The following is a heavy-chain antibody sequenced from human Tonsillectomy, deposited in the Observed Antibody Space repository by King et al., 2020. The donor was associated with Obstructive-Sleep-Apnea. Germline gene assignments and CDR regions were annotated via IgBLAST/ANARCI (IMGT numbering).Heavy chain of an antibody. D-gene: IGHD2-15*01. CDR3: ARLPSPSQADY. CDR2: IYYSGST. V-gene: IGHV4-59*01. CDR1: GGSISSYY. Sequence: QVQLQESGPGLVKPSETLSLTCTVSGGSISSYYWSWIRQPPGKGLEWIGYIYYSGSTNYNPSLKSRVTISVDTSKNQFSLKLSSVTAADTAVYYCARLPSPSQADYWGQGTLVTVSS. J-gene: IGHJ4*02.